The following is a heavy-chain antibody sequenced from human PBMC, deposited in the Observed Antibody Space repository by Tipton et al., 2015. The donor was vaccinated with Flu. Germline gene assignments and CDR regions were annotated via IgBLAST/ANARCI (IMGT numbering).Heavy chain of an antibody. Sequence: LRLSCTVSGGSISSRSYYWGWIRQPPGKGLEWIGTVYFSGSTYYNPSLKSRATISVDSSKNEFSLTLASLTAADTAVYYCARDLWNDRRSYYYYGVDVWGQGTTVTVPS. CDR3: ARDLWNDRRSYYYYGVDV. V-gene: IGHV4-39*07. CDR1: GGSISSRSYY. CDR2: VYFSGST. D-gene: IGHD1-1*01. J-gene: IGHJ6*02.